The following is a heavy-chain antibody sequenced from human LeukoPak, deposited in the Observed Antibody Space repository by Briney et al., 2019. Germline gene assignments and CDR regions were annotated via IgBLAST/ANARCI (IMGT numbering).Heavy chain of an antibody. CDR2: IYTGGST. V-gene: IGHV3-53*01. Sequence: GGSLRLSCAASGFTVTNNFMSWVRQAPGKGLEWVSVIYTGGSTYYADFVKGRFTISRDNSNNTLYLQMNSLSAEDTAVYYCAKRGSNYWYFDLWGRGTLVTVSS. J-gene: IGHJ2*01. D-gene: IGHD3-16*01. CDR1: GFTVTNNF. CDR3: AKRGSNYWYFDL.